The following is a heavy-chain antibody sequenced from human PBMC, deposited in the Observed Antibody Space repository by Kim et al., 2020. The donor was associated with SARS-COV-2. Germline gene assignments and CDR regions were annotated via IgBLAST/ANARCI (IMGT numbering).Heavy chain of an antibody. CDR3: ARDDPYGDYIDY. V-gene: IGHV1-2*06. CDR2: INPNSGGT. Sequence: ASVKVSCKASGYTFTGYYMHWVRQAPGQGLEWMGRINPNSGGTNYAQKFQGRVTMTRDTSISTAYMELSRLRSDDTAVYYCARDDPYGDYIDYWGQGTLVTVSS. D-gene: IGHD4-17*01. CDR1: GYTFTGYY. J-gene: IGHJ4*02.